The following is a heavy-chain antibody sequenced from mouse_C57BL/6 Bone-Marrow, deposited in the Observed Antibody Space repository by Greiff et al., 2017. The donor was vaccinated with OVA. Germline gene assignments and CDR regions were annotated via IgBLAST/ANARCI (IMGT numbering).Heavy chain of an antibody. D-gene: IGHD4-1*01. J-gene: IGHJ1*03. CDR2: SRNKANDYTT. Sequence: EVKVVESGGGLVQSGRSLRLSCATSGFTFSDFYMEWVRQAPGKGLVWIAASRNKANDYTTEYSASVKGRFIVSRDTSHSILYLQMNALRAEDTAIYYCARDNWDWYFDVWGTGTTVTVSA. CDR3: ARDNWDWYFDV. V-gene: IGHV7-1*01. CDR1: GFTFSDFY.